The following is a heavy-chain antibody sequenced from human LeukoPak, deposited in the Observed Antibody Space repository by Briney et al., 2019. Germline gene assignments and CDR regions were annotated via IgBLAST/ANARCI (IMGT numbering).Heavy chain of an antibody. CDR2: IYYSGST. CDR3: ARVVGIVGALAPFDY. D-gene: IGHD1-26*01. CDR1: GGSISSYY. V-gene: IGHV4-39*07. Sequence: SETLSLTCTVSGGSISSYYWGWIRQPPGKGLEWIGSIYYSGSTYYNPSLKSRVTISVDTSKNQFSLKLSSVTAADTAVYYCARVVGIVGALAPFDYWGQGTLVTVSS. J-gene: IGHJ4*02.